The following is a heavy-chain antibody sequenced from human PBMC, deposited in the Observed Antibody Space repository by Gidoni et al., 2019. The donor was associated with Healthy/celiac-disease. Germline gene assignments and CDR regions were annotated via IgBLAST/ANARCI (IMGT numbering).Heavy chain of an antibody. CDR3: ARGRPHSHYHNWFDP. CDR1: GGSISSGSYY. V-gene: IGHV4-61*02. Sequence: QVQLQESGPGLVKPSQTLSLTCTVSGGSISSGSYYWSWIRPPAGKGLEWIGRIYTSGSTNYNPSLKSRVTISVDTSKNQFSLKLSSVTAADTAVYYCARGRPHSHYHNWFDPWGQGTLVTVSS. D-gene: IGHD1-26*01. J-gene: IGHJ5*02. CDR2: IYTSGST.